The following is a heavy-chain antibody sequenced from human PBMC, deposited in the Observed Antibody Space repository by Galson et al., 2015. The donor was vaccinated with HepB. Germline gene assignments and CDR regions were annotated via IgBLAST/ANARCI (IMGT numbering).Heavy chain of an antibody. J-gene: IGHJ4*02. CDR3: ARGYSRSWYSGLGF. CDR1: GFTVSSNY. CDR2: IYSGGNT. V-gene: IGHV3-53*01. Sequence: SLRLSCAASGFTVSSNYMSWVRPAPGRGLECVSVIYSGGNTYYADSVRGRFIISRDNSKNTLYLQMNSLRVEDTAVYYCARGYSRSWYSGLGFWGQGTLVTVSS. D-gene: IGHD6-13*01.